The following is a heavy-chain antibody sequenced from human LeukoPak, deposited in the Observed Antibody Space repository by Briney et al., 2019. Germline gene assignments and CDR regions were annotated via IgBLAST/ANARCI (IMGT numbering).Heavy chain of an antibody. CDR3: ARDDQSSGWFDY. Sequence: GGSLRLSCAASGFTFSSYSMNWVRQAPGKGLEWVSSISSSSSYIYYADSVKGRFTIPRDNAKNSLYLQMNSLRAEDTAVYYCARDDQSSGWFDYWGQGTLVTVSS. J-gene: IGHJ4*02. CDR1: GFTFSSYS. D-gene: IGHD6-19*01. V-gene: IGHV3-21*01. CDR2: ISSSSSYI.